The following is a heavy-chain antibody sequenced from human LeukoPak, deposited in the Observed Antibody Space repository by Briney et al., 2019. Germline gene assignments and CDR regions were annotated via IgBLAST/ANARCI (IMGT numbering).Heavy chain of an antibody. CDR1: GGSISSSTWY. V-gene: IGHV4-39*06. J-gene: IGHJ5*02. D-gene: IGHD5-12*01. CDR2: IYYSGST. Sequence: SETLSLTCSVSGGSISSSTWYWGWIRQPPGRGLEWIGSIYYSGSTYYNPSLKSRVTISADTSKNQFPLKLNFLTAADTGVYYCAKNGQSGFSFDPWGQGTPVTVSS. CDR3: AKNGQSGFSFDP.